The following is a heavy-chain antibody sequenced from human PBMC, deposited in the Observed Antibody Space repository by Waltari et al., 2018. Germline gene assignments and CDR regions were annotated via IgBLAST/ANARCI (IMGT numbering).Heavy chain of an antibody. Sequence: EVQVVESGGGLVQPGGSLRLSCVASGFTFSSHWMHWVRQVPGKGLGWVSRINTGKTQTENADGGEGPITLSRRKAQEPGELEMARVRAGETGIYYCARDRGTATPFEPWGQGTVVTVSS. CDR2: INTGKTQT. J-gene: IGHJ5*02. D-gene: IGHD3-10*01. CDR3: ARDRGTATPFEP. CDR1: GFTFSSHW. V-gene: IGHV3-74*01.